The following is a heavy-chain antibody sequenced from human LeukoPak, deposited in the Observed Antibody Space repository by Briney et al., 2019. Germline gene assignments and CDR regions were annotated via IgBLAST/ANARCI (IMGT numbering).Heavy chain of an antibody. J-gene: IGHJ4*02. Sequence: PGGSLRLSCVASGFTFTSYAMSWVRQAPGKGLEWVSAVSGASGLTTYADSVRGRFTVSRDNSKNTVYLQMNSLRAEDSAVYYCAKDSYPYSGSYYYFDYWGQGNLVTVSS. V-gene: IGHV3-23*01. D-gene: IGHD1-26*01. CDR2: VSGASGLT. CDR3: AKDSYPYSGSYYYFDY. CDR1: GFTFTSYA.